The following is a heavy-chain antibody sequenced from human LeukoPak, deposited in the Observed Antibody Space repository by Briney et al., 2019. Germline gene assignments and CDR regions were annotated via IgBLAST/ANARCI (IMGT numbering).Heavy chain of an antibody. D-gene: IGHD2-15*01. CDR2: IYYSGST. CDR3: ARSTEYCSGGSCYYYYYGMDV. CDR1: GGSISSYY. J-gene: IGHJ6*02. Sequence: SETLSLTCTVSGGSISSYYWSWIRQPPGKGLEWIGYIYYSGSTNYNPSLKSRVTISVDTSKNQFSLKLSSVTAADTAVYYCARSTEYCSGGSCYYYYYGMDVWGQGTTVTVSS. V-gene: IGHV4-59*08.